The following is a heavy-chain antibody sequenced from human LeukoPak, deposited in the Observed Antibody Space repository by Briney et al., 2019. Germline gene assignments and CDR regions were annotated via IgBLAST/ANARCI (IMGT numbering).Heavy chain of an antibody. V-gene: IGHV4-61*01. CDR2: IFYSGST. CDR3: ARDRYALTFDY. D-gene: IGHD3-16*01. Sequence: PSETLSLTCAVSGGSISSGSYYWSWIRQPPGRGLEWVGYIFYSGSTNYNPSLKSRVTMSVDTSKNQFSLNLNSVTAADTAVYYCARDRYALTFDYWGQGILVTVSS. J-gene: IGHJ4*02. CDR1: GGSISSGSYY.